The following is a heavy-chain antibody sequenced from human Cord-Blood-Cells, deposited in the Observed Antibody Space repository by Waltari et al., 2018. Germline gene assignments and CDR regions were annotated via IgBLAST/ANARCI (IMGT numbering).Heavy chain of an antibody. V-gene: IGHV1-2*02. D-gene: IGHD3-3*02. CDR2: INPNSGGT. CDR1: GYTFTGHY. Sequence: QVQLVQSGAAGTKPGASVKVSCKASGYTFTGHYMHWGLQAPGQGLEWMGWINPNSGGTNYAQKFQGRVTMTRDTSISTAYMELSRLRSDDTAVYYCARFTVSKSLDYWGQGTLVTVSS. J-gene: IGHJ4*02. CDR3: ARFTVSKSLDY.